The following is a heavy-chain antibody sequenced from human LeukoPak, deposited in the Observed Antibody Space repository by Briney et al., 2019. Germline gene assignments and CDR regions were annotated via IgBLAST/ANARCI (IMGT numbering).Heavy chain of an antibody. Sequence: SETLSLTCTVSGGSISSYYWSWIRQPPGKGLEWIGYIYYSGSTNYNPSLKSRVTISVDTSKNQFSLKLSSVTAADTAVYYCARADYDFWSGYHPGGFDPWGQGTPVTVSS. D-gene: IGHD3-3*01. CDR1: GGSISSYY. J-gene: IGHJ5*02. CDR3: ARADYDFWSGYHPGGFDP. V-gene: IGHV4-59*12. CDR2: IYYSGST.